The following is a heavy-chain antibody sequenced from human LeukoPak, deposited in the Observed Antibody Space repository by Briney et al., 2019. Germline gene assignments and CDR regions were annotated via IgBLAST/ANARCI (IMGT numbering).Heavy chain of an antibody. J-gene: IGHJ5*02. V-gene: IGHV4-59*08. Sequence: SETLSLTCTVSGGSISGYYWSWIRQHPGKGLEWNGYIYYSGSTNYNPSLKSRVTISVDTSKNQFSLKLNSMTAADTAVYYCARPQSVTGLGTGWFDPWGQGTLVTVSS. CDR3: ARPQSVTGLGTGWFDP. CDR2: IYYSGST. CDR1: GGSISGYY. D-gene: IGHD6-19*01.